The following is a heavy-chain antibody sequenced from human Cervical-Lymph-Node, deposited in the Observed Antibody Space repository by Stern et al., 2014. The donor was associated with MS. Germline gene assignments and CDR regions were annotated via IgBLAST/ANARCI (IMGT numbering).Heavy chain of an antibody. V-gene: IGHV1-3*01. J-gene: IGHJ4*02. Sequence: QVQLVQSGAEVKKPGASVKVSCKASGDTFRKNAVNWVRQAPGQRLEWMGWINADNGNTKYSQKFQGRVSITRDTSATTVYVELSSLTSEDTAVYYCASSSSRSSPGTFGSWGQGTLVTVS. CDR2: INADNGNT. CDR1: GDTFRKNA. CDR3: ASSSSRSSPGTFGS. D-gene: IGHD6-6*01.